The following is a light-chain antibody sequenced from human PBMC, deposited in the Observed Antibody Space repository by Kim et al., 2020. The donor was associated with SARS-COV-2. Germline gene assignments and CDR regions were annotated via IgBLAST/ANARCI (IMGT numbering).Light chain of an antibody. CDR2: DAS. Sequence: EIVMTQSPATLSVSPGDRATLSCRSSQSVDINLAWYQQKPGQPPRLVIYDASTRATGIPARFSGSGSGTEFTLTISSLQSEYLAVYYCQHYYRWTPWTFGRGTKVDIK. CDR1: QSVDIN. CDR3: QHYYRWTPWT. J-gene: IGKJ1*01. V-gene: IGKV3-15*01.